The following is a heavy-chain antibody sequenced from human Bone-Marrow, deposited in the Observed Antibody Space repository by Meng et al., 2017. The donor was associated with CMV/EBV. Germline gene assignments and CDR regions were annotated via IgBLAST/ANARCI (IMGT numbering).Heavy chain of an antibody. CDR3: ARVGWGPLSWFDP. Sequence: GESLKISCAASGFTVSSNYMSWVRQAPGKGLEWVSGINWNGGSTGYADSVKGRFTISRDNAKNSLYLQMNSLRAEDTALYYCARVGWGPLSWFDPWGQGTLVTVSS. J-gene: IGHJ5*02. CDR1: GFTVSSNY. D-gene: IGHD1-26*01. V-gene: IGHV3-20*04. CDR2: INWNGGST.